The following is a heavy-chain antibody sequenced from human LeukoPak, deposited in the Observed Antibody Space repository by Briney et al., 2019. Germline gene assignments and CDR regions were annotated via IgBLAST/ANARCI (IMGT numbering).Heavy chain of an antibody. J-gene: IGHJ3*01. CDR1: GYIFISYG. Sequence: ASVKVSCKASGYIFISYGISWVRQVPGQGLEWMGWISGKNGNTNYAQKFQGRVTMTTDTSTTTAYMELRSLSSDDTAVLYFARDPSGDVVLITGHVFSVWGQGTMVTVCS. CDR2: ISGKNGNT. V-gene: IGHV1-18*01. D-gene: IGHD3-22*01. CDR3: ARDPSGDVVLITGHVFSV.